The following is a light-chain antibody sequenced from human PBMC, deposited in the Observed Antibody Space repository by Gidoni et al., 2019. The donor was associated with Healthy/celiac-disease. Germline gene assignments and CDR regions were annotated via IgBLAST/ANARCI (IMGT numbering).Light chain of an antibody. CDR3: AAWDDSLNVLWV. CDR2: RNN. Sequence: QSVLTQPPSASGTPGQRVTISCSGSSSNSGSNTGNWYQQLPGTAPKLLIYRNNHRPSGVPDRFSGSKSGTSASLAISGLQSEDEADYYCAAWDDSLNVLWVFGGGTKLTVL. V-gene: IGLV1-44*01. J-gene: IGLJ3*02. CDR1: SSNSGSNT.